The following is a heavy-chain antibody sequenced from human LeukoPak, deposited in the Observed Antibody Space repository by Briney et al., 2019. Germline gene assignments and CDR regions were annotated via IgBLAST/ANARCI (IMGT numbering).Heavy chain of an antibody. V-gene: IGHV4-61*01. J-gene: IGHJ5*02. D-gene: IGHD1-26*01. CDR2: IYNGVNT. Sequence: SETLSLTCTVSGASVSSASYWTWIRQPPGKGVEWIAHIYNGVNTNYNPSLKSRVTISVDTSRNQFSLRLNSVTAADTAVYYCARSRAFNSGAFDPWGQGSLVTVSS. CDR3: ARSRAFNSGAFDP. CDR1: GASVSSASY.